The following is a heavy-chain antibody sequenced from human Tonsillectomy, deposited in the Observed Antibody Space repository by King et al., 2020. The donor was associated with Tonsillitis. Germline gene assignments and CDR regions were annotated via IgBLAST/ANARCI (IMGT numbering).Heavy chain of an antibody. D-gene: IGHD2-8*02. CDR2: INGNGGST. Sequence: VQLVESGGDLVQPGGSLRLSCAASGFIFTNYAMNWVRQAPGKGLEWVSSINGNGGSTYYADSVKGRFTVSRDNSKNTVYLNMNSLSAEDTGIYYCAKDQQLRLVLGCFASWGQGTLVTVSS. CDR3: AKDQQLRLVLGCFAS. CDR1: GFIFTNYA. J-gene: IGHJ5*01. V-gene: IGHV3-23*04.